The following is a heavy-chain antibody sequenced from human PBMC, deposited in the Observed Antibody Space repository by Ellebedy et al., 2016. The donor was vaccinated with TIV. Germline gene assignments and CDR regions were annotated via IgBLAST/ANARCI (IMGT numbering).Heavy chain of an antibody. V-gene: IGHV3-7*01. CDR2: IRQDGSET. CDR1: GLTFNSYW. D-gene: IGHD6-19*01. CDR3: AGSTGWDLAS. J-gene: IGHJ4*02. Sequence: GESLKISCVASGLTFNSYWMNWVRQAPGKGLEWVAIIRQDGSETLYVDSVKGRFTISRDNAKMSVYLQMNSLRVEDTALYYCAGSTGWDLASWGQGTLVTVSS.